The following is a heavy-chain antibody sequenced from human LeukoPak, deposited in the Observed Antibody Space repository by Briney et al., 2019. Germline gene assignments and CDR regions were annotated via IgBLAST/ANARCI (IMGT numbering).Heavy chain of an antibody. Sequence: GGSLRLSCAASGFIFSSYAMSWVRQAPGKGLVWASAIIGSGGSTYYADSVKGRFTISRDNSKNTLYLQMSSLRAEDTAVYYCARGGSPPEALGDAFDIWGQGTMVTVSS. D-gene: IGHD1-26*01. V-gene: IGHV3-23*01. J-gene: IGHJ3*02. CDR3: ARGGSPPEALGDAFDI. CDR1: GFIFSSYA. CDR2: IIGSGGST.